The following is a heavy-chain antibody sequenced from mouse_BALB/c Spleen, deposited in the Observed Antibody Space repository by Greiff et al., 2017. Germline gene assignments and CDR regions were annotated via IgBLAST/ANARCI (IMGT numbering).Heavy chain of an antibody. CDR2: IDPSDSYT. CDR1: GYTFTSYW. Sequence: QVQLQQPGAELVKPGASVKLSCKASGYTFTSYWMHWVKQRPGQGLEWIGEIDPSDSYTNYNQKFKGKATLTVDKSSSTAYMQLSSLTSEDSAVYYCARLAGYFDYWGQGTTLTVSS. V-gene: IGHV1-69*02. D-gene: IGHD4-1*01. J-gene: IGHJ2*01. CDR3: ARLAGYFDY.